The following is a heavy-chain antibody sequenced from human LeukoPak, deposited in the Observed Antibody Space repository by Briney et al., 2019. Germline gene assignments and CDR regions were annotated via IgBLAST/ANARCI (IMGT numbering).Heavy chain of an antibody. Sequence: PGGSLRLSCAASGFTFSSYAMSWVRQAPGKGLEWVSAISGSGGSTYYADSVKGRFTISRDNSKNTLYLQMNSLRAEDTAVYYCARAQKTLPATARGGFDYWGQGTLVTVSS. J-gene: IGHJ4*02. V-gene: IGHV3-23*01. CDR3: ARAQKTLPATARGGFDY. CDR2: ISGSGGST. D-gene: IGHD2-2*01. CDR1: GFTFSSYA.